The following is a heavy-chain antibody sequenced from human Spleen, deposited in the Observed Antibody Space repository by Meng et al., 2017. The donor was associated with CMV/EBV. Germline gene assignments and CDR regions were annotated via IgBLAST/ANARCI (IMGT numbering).Heavy chain of an antibody. J-gene: IGHJ4*02. Sequence: SETLSLTCGIYGGSFSDYYWGWVRQPPGKGLEWIGSIYHSGSTYYNPSLKSRVTISVDTSKNQFSLKLSSVTAADTAVYYCARARFDYWGQGTLVTVSS. V-gene: IGHV4-38-2*01. CDR2: IYHSGST. CDR1: GGSFSDYY. CDR3: ARARFDY.